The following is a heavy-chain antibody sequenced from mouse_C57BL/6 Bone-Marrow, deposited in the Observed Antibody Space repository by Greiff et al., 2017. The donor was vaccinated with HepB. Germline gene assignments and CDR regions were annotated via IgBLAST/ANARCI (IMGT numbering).Heavy chain of an antibody. CDR3: TFYGNYPYFDY. Sequence: EVQGVESGTELVKPGASVKLSCKASGYTFTSYWMHWVKQRPEQGLEWIGWIDPENGDTEYASKFQGKATITADTSSNTAYLQLSSLTSEDTAVYYCTFYGNYPYFDYWGQGTTLTVSS. D-gene: IGHD2-1*01. J-gene: IGHJ2*01. CDR2: IDPENGDT. V-gene: IGHV14-4*01. CDR1: GYTFTSYW.